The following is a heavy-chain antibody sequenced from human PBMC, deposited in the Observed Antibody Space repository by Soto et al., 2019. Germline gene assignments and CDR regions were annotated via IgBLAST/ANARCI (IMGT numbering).Heavy chain of an antibody. V-gene: IGHV2-5*02. CDR1: GFSLSTSGVG. D-gene: IGHD5-18*01. CDR3: AHSGMVVAATVDTAMVLFDY. CDR2: IYWDDDK. J-gene: IGHJ4*02. Sequence: QITLKESGPTLVKPTQTLTLTCTFSGFSLSTSGVGVGWIRQPPGKALEWLALIYWDDDKRYSPSLKSRLTITKDTSKNQEVLTMTNMDPVDTATYYCAHSGMVVAATVDTAMVLFDYWGQGTLVTVSS.